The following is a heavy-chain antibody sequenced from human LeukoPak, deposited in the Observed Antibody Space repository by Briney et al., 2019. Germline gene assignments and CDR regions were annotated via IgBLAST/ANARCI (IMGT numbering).Heavy chain of an antibody. CDR3: AREGTGCSSTSCYTGNNWFDP. Sequence: ASVRVSCKASGYTFTSYYMHWVRQAPGQGLEWMGIINPSGGSTSYAQKCQARATMTRDTSTRTVYMELSSLRSEDTAVYYCAREGTGCSSTSCYTGNNWFDPWGQGTLVTVPS. CDR2: INPSGGST. J-gene: IGHJ5*02. V-gene: IGHV1-46*01. CDR1: GYTFTSYY. D-gene: IGHD2-2*02.